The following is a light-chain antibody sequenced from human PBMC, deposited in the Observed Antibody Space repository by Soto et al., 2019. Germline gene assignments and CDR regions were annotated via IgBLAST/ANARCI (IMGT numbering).Light chain of an antibody. V-gene: IGKV3-15*01. CDR2: GAS. Sequence: DIVMTQSPATLSVSPGERATLSCRAAQSVSNNLAWYQQKPGQSPRLLIHGASTRATGIPARFSGAGSGTEFTLTISSLQAEDVAVYYCQQYYSTPRTFGHGTKVEIK. CDR1: QSVSNN. CDR3: QQYYSTPRT. J-gene: IGKJ1*01.